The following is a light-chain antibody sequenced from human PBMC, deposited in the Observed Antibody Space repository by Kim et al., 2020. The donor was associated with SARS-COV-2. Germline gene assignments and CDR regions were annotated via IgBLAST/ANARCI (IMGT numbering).Light chain of an antibody. Sequence: SYELTQPPSVSVSPGQTASITCSGDKLGDKYACWYQQKPGQSPVLVIYQDSKRPSGIPERFSGSNSGNTATLTISGIQAMDEADYYCQAWDNSTAYWVFG. CDR1: KLGDKY. J-gene: IGLJ3*02. CDR3: QAWDNSTAYWV. CDR2: QDS. V-gene: IGLV3-1*01.